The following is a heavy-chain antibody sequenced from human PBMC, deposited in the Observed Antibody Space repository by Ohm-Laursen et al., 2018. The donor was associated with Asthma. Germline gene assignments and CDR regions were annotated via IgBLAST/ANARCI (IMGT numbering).Heavy chain of an antibody. D-gene: IGHD3-10*01. Sequence: SLRLSCAASGFTFSDYYMSWIRQAPGKGLEWVSYISSSGSTIYYADSVKGRFTISRDNAKNPLYLQMNSLRAEDTAFYYCAVSIYAYGEGAYWGQGTLVTVSS. CDR3: AVSIYAYGEGAY. CDR2: ISSSGSTI. CDR1: GFTFSDYY. V-gene: IGHV3-11*01. J-gene: IGHJ4*02.